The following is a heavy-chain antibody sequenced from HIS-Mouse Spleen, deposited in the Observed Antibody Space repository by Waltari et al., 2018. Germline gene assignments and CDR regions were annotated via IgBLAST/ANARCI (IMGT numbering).Heavy chain of an antibody. CDR3: AREIPYSSSWYDWYFDL. D-gene: IGHD6-13*01. V-gene: IGHV4-39*07. Sequence: QLQLQESCPGLVTPSATLSLTCPVPACSLSRSRSYLGWIRPPPGKGLEWIGSIYYSGSTYYNPSLKSRVTISVDTSKNQFSLKLSSVTAADTAVYYCAREIPYSSSWYDWYFDLWGRGTLVTVSS. CDR1: ACSLSRSRSY. CDR2: IYYSGST. J-gene: IGHJ2*01.